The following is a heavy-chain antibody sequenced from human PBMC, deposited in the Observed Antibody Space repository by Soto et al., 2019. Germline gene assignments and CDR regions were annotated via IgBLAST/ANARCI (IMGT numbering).Heavy chain of an antibody. D-gene: IGHD1-26*01. J-gene: IGHJ5*02. CDR3: ARDVEPWEYWFDP. Sequence: ASVKVSCKASGYSFTTYGISWVRQAPGQGLEWMGWISAYNGNTNYAQKLQGRVTMTTDTSTSTAYMELRSLRSDDTAVYYCARDVEPWEYWFDPWGQGTQVTVSS. CDR1: GYSFTTYG. V-gene: IGHV1-18*01. CDR2: ISAYNGNT.